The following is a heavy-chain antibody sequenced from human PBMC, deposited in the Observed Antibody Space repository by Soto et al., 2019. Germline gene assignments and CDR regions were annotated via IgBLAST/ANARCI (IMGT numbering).Heavy chain of an antibody. CDR1: GYTFTGYY. J-gene: IGHJ3*02. D-gene: IGHD5-18*01. Sequence: GASVKVSCKASGYTFTGYYMHWVRQAPGQGLEWMGWINPNSGGTNYAQKFQGWATMTRDTSISTAYMELSRLRSDDTAVYYCARDPSRGYSYGSDALDIWGQGTMVTVSS. CDR2: INPNSGGT. V-gene: IGHV1-2*04. CDR3: ARDPSRGYSYGSDALDI.